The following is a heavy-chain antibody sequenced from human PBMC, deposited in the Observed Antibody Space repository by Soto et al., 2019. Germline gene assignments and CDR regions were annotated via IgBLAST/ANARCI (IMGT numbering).Heavy chain of an antibody. V-gene: IGHV4-59*08. CDR3: ARRSTQLWFGEFDY. CDR1: GGSTSSYY. J-gene: IGHJ4*02. CDR2: IYYSGST. D-gene: IGHD3-10*01. Sequence: SETLSLTCTVSGGSTSSYYWSWIRQPPGKGLEWIGYIYYSGSTNYNPSLKSRVTISVDTSKNQFSLKLSSVTAADTAVYYCARRSTQLWFGEFDYWGQGTLVTVSS.